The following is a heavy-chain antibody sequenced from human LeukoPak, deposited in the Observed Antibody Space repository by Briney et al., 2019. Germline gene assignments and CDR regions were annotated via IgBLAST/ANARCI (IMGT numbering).Heavy chain of an antibody. V-gene: IGHV4-34*01. J-gene: IGHJ3*02. Sequence: SETLSLTCAVYGXSFSGYYWSWIRQPPGKGLEWIGEINHSGSTNYNPSLKSRVTISVDTSKNQFSLKLSSVTAADTAVYYCARSSYCTNGVCYDGDAFDIWGQGTMVTVSS. CDR3: ARSSYCTNGVCYDGDAFDI. D-gene: IGHD2-8*01. CDR2: INHSGST. CDR1: GXSFSGYY.